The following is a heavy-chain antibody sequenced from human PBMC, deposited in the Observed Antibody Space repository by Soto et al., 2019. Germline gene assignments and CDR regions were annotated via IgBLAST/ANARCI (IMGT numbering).Heavy chain of an antibody. V-gene: IGHV3-21*01. CDR1: CLTFSRYS. CDR2: ISSTTNYI. CDR3: ARESEDLTSNFDY. J-gene: IGHJ4*02. Sequence: GVSLRLSWLASCLTFSRYSMNWVRQAPGKGLEWVSSISSTTNYIYYADSMKGRFTVSRDNAKNSVYLDMNSLSAEDTAVYYCARESEDLTSNFDYRGQGTLVTVSS.